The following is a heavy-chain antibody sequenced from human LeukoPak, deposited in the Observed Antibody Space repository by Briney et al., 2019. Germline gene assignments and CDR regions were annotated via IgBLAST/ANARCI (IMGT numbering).Heavy chain of an antibody. CDR1: GGSISSGGYS. D-gene: IGHD3-9*01. V-gene: IGHV4-30-2*01. Sequence: MASETLSLTCTVSGGSISSGGYSWSWIRQPPGKGLEWIGYIYHSGSTYYNPSLKSRVTISVDRSKNQFSLKLSSVTAADTAMYYCARSYYDILTGYINWFDPWGQGTLVTVSS. J-gene: IGHJ5*02. CDR2: IYHSGST. CDR3: ARSYYDILTGYINWFDP.